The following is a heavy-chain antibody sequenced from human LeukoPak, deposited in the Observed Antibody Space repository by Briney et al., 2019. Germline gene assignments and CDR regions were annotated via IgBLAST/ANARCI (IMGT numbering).Heavy chain of an antibody. V-gene: IGHV3-49*04. D-gene: IGHD5-18*01. Sequence: GGSLRLSCTASGFTFGDHAMSWVRQAPGKGLEWVGFIRSKAYGGTTEYAASMKGRFIISRDDSKSIAYLQMNSLKTEDTAVYYCTRGPIQVWLYYGMDVWGQGTTVSVSS. CDR3: TRGPIQVWLYYGMDV. J-gene: IGHJ6*02. CDR2: IRSKAYGGTT. CDR1: GFTFGDHA.